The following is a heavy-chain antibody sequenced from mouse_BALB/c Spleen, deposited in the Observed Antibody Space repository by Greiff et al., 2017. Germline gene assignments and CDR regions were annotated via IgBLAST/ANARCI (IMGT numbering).Heavy chain of an antibody. CDR1: GYSFTGYF. CDR2: INPYNGDT. Sequence: EVKLQQSGPELVKPGASVKISCKASGYSFTGYFMNWVQQSHGKSLEWIGRINPYNGDTFYNQKFKGKATLTVDKSSSTAHMELLSLTSEDSAVYYCGRGIYYYGSSYAMDYWGQGTSVTVSS. D-gene: IGHD1-1*01. CDR3: GRGIYYYGSSYAMDY. V-gene: IGHV1-37*01. J-gene: IGHJ4*01.